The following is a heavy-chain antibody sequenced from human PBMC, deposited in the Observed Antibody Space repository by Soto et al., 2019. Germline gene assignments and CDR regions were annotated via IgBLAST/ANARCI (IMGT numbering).Heavy chain of an antibody. V-gene: IGHV3-21*01. D-gene: IGHD6-13*01. J-gene: IGHJ4*02. CDR3: TSGRHSPKVY. Sequence: EVQLVESGGGLVKPGGSLRLSCAASGFTFSSYSMNWVRQAPGKGLEWVSSISSSSSYIYYADSVKGRFTISRDNAKNSLYRQMNSLRAEDTAVYYCTSGRHSPKVYWGQGTLVTVSS. CDR2: ISSSSSYI. CDR1: GFTFSSYS.